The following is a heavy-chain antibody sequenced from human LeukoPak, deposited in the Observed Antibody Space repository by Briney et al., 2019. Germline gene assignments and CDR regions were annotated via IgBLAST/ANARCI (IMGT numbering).Heavy chain of an antibody. Sequence: ASVKVSCKAAGYTFTGYYMHWVRQARGQGVEWMGWINPNSGGTNYAQKFQGRVTMTRDTSISTAYMELSRLRSDDTAVYYCAREEYHCSSTSCYRSNDYWGQGTLVTVSS. CDR3: AREEYHCSSTSCYRSNDY. V-gene: IGHV1-2*02. D-gene: IGHD2-2*02. CDR2: INPNSGGT. J-gene: IGHJ4*02. CDR1: GYTFTGYY.